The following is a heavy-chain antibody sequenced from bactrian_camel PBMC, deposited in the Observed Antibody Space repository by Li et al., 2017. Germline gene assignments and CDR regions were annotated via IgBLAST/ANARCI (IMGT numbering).Heavy chain of an antibody. V-gene: IGHV3S53*01. D-gene: IGHD2*01. J-gene: IGHJ7*01. Sequence: QVQLVESGGGSVQAGGSLRLSCVLSGVTSGNNCVGWFRQAPGKEREAVAAIDLEGQPKYADSVKGRFTLSQDNAKNMLYLQMKSLKPDDTAMYYCTKSFRAVATYYAMDYWGKGTQVTVS. CDR2: IDLEGQP. CDR1: GVTSGNNC.